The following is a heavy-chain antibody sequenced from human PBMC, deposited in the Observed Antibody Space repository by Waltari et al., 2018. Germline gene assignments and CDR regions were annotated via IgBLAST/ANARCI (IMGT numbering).Heavy chain of an antibody. J-gene: IGHJ3*02. CDR3: ARERGIAARRGAFDI. CDR2: INHSGST. Sequence: QVQLQQWGAGLLKPSETLSLPCAVYGGSFSGYYWIWLRQPPGKGLEWIGEINHSGSTNYNPSLKSRVTISVDTSKNQFSLKLSSVNAADTAVYDCARERGIAARRGAFDIWGQGTMVTVSS. D-gene: IGHD6-6*01. CDR1: GGSFSGYY. V-gene: IGHV4-34*01.